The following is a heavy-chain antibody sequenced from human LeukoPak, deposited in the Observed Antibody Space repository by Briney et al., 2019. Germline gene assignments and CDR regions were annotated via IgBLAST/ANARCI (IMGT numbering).Heavy chain of an antibody. CDR3: AKGDYFDY. V-gene: IGHV3-7*01. J-gene: IGHJ4*02. CDR2: IKQDGGEK. CDR1: GFSFSGNW. Sequence: GGSLRLSCAVSGFSFSGNWMSWVRQAPGKGLEWVANIKQDGGEKYYVNSVKGRFTISRDNAKNSLYLQMNSLRAEDTAVYYCAKGDYFDYWGQGTLVAVSS. D-gene: IGHD3-16*01.